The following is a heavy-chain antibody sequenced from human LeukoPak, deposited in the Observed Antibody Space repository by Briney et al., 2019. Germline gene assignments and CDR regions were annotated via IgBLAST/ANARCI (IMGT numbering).Heavy chain of an antibody. CDR1: GGSFSGYY. CDR2: INHSRST. J-gene: IGHJ6*02. CDR3: ARGSKGIFGVVITHYYYGMDV. Sequence: SETLSLTCAVYGGSFSGYYWSWIRQPPGKGLEWIGEINHSRSTNYNPSLKSRVTISVDTSKNQFSLKLSSVTAADTAVYYCARGSKGIFGVVITHYYYGMDVWGQGTTVTVSS. D-gene: IGHD3-3*01. V-gene: IGHV4-34*01.